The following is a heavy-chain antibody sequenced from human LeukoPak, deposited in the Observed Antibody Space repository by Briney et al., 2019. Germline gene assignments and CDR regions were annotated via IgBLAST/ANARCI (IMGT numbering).Heavy chain of an antibody. CDR1: GFTFTSSA. CDR2: IVVGSGNT. J-gene: IGHJ5*02. Sequence: SVKVSCKASGFTFTSSAVQWVRQARGQRLEWIGWIVVGSGNTNYAQKFQERVTITRDMSTSTAYMELSSLRSEDTAVYYCAAMDFHDRSFHPNWFDPWGQGTLVTVSS. CDR3: AAMDFHDRSFHPNWFDP. V-gene: IGHV1-58*01. D-gene: IGHD3-22*01.